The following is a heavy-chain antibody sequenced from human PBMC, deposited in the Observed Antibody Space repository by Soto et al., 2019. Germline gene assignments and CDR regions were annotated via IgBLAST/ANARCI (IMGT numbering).Heavy chain of an antibody. CDR1: GGSTSNIY. Sequence: SETLSLTVTVSGGSTSNIYWTWIRQSPGKGLEWIGYTHNSGTTSYSPSLESRVTMSVDTSKNHVSLKMTSVTAADTAVYYCARGGWSLDYWGQGILVTVSS. CDR2: THNSGTT. J-gene: IGHJ4*02. CDR3: ARGGWSLDY. V-gene: IGHV4-59*01. D-gene: IGHD3-16*01.